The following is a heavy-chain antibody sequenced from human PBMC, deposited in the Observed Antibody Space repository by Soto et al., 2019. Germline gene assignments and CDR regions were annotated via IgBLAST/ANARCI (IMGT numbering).Heavy chain of an antibody. CDR1: GYTFISYA. CDR2: INAGNGNT. D-gene: IGHD3-3*01. Sequence: ASVKVSCKASGYTFISYAIHWVRQAPGQRLEWMGWINAGNGNTKYSQKFQGRVTITRDTSASTAYMELTSLRSEDTAIYYCARSSGGNFGIIIEGSNWFDPWGQGTLVTVSS. CDR3: ARSSGGNFGIIIEGSNWFDP. V-gene: IGHV1-3*01. J-gene: IGHJ5*02.